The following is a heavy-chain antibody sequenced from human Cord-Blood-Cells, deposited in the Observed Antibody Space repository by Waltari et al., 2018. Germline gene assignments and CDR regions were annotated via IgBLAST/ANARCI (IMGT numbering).Heavy chain of an antibody. D-gene: IGHD7-27*01. CDR3: AKQTLTGDAFDI. J-gene: IGHJ3*02. CDR1: GLTFSSHG. Sequence: QVQLVESGGGVVQPGRSLRLSCAASGLTFSSHGLHRSRQAPGKGLEWVAVIWYDGSNKYYADSVKGRFTISRDNSKNTLYLQMNSLRAEDTAMYYCAKQTLTGDAFDIWGQGTMVTVSS. V-gene: IGHV3-33*08. CDR2: IWYDGSNK.